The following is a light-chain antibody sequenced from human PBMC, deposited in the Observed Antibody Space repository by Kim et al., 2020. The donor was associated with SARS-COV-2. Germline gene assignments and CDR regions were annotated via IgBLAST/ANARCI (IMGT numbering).Light chain of an antibody. Sequence: SASVGDTVTITCRASRCIRTYINWYQHKPGTAPQLLMHTASTLQSGVPSRFRGSGSDTHFTRIIISIGPEDFATYYCQQSFIPPYTFGQGTKLEI. CDR2: TAS. V-gene: IGKV1-39*01. J-gene: IGKJ2*01. CDR3: QQSFIPPYT. CDR1: RCIRTY.